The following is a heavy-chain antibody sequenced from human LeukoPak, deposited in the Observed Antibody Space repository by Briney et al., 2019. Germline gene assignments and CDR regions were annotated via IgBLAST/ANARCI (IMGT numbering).Heavy chain of an antibody. Sequence: SETLSLTCTVSGDSDDSIKSISYYCAWIRLPPGKGLEWVGSIYYDGSTYYNPSLRGRVTISVDTSKSQFSVKLNSVTAADTAMYYCGGRGHLHRPFWGQGTLVTVSS. CDR1: GDSDDSIKSISYY. D-gene: IGHD3/OR15-3a*01. CDR2: IYYDGST. J-gene: IGHJ4*02. CDR3: GGRGHLHRPF. V-gene: IGHV4-39*01.